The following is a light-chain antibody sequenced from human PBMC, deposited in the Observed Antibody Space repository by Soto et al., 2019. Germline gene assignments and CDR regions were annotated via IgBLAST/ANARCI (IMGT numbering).Light chain of an antibody. V-gene: IGLV1-44*01. J-gene: IGLJ2*01. CDR1: SSNIGTNT. CDR3: ATWDGSLNGVV. Sequence: QSVLTQPPSASGTPGQRVTISCSGSSSNIGTNTVNWYLQLPGTAPKLLIFSNNQRPSGVPDRFSGSKSGTSASLAISGLQSEDEADYYCATWDGSLNGVVFGGGTKVTVL. CDR2: SNN.